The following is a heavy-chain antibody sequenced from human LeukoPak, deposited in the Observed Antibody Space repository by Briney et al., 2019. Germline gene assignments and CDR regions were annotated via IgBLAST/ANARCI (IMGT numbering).Heavy chain of an antibody. Sequence: AASVKVSCKASGGTFSSYAISWVRQAPGQGLEWMGGIIPIFDTANYAQKFQGRVTITADKSTSTAYMALSSLRSEDTAAYYCALVRTRYDILTGYLLDYWGQGTLVTVSS. CDR3: ALVRTRYDILTGYLLDY. CDR1: GGTFSSYA. D-gene: IGHD3-9*01. V-gene: IGHV1-69*06. J-gene: IGHJ4*02. CDR2: IIPIFDTA.